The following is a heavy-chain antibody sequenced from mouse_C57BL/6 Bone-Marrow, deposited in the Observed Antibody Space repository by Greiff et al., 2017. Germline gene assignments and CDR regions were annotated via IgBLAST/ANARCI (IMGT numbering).Heavy chain of an antibody. CDR2: ILPGSGST. D-gene: IGHD1-1*01. CDR1: GYTFTGYW. CDR3: ASLTTVVASYCTIDY. Sequence: QVQLQQSGAELMKPGASVKLSCKATGYTFTGYWLEWVKQRPGPGLEWIGEILPGSGSTNYNEKFKGKATFTADKSSNTAYMPLSCLTTEDSAIYYCASLTTVVASYCTIDYWGQGTSGTVSS. J-gene: IGHJ4*01. V-gene: IGHV1-9*01.